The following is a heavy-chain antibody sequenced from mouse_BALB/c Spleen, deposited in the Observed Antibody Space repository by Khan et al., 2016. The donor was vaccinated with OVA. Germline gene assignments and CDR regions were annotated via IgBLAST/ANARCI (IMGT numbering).Heavy chain of an antibody. J-gene: IGHJ4*01. CDR3: ARGNYYGYAMDY. Sequence: EVQLQESGPGLVKPSQSLSLTCTVTGYSITSNYAWNWIRQFPGNKLEWMGYISYSGSTSYNPSLKSRISITRDTSKNQFFLQLSSVTTEDTATHYCARGNYYGYAMDYWGQGTSVTVSS. CDR2: ISYSGST. D-gene: IGHD1-1*01. V-gene: IGHV3-2*02. CDR1: GYSITSNYA.